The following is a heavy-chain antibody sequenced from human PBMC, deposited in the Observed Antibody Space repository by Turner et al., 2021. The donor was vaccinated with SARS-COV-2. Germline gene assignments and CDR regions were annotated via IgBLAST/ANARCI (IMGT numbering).Heavy chain of an antibody. CDR3: AKASDGGWERDYFDY. CDR1: AFTFTTYA. CDR2: ISGDGGHT. V-gene: IGHV3-23*01. D-gene: IGHD1-26*01. Sequence: EVQLLESGGGFVQPGGSLRLSCAASAFTFTTYAMTWVRQAAGKGLEGVSSISGDGGHTYYADSVKGRFAISRDSSKSTLYLQMSSLRVEDTAVYYCAKASDGGWERDYFDYWGQGTLVTVSS. J-gene: IGHJ4*02.